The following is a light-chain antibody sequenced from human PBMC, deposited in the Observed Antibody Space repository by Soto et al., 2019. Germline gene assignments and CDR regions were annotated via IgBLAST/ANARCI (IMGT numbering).Light chain of an antibody. J-gene: IGLJ1*01. V-gene: IGLV1-44*01. Sequence: QSVLTQPPSASGTPGQRVTISCSGSSSNIGSNTVIWYQQLPGTAPNLLIFGNNQRPSGVPDRFSGSKSGTSASLAISGLQSEDEADYYCATWDDSLNRYVFGTGTSSPS. CDR2: GNN. CDR1: SSNIGSNT. CDR3: ATWDDSLNRYV.